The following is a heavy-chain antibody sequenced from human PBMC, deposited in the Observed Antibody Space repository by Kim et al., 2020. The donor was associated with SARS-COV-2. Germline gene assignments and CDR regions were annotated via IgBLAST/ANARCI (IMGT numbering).Heavy chain of an antibody. CDR3: ARVKVREANFAVIAEYYFDY. CDR2: IYYSGST. J-gene: IGHJ4*02. Sequence: SETLSLTCTVSGGSISSYYWSWIRQPPGKGLEWIGYIYYSGSTNYNPSLKSRVTISVDTSKNQFSLKLSSVTAADSAVYYCARVKVREANFAVIAEYYFDYWGQGTRVTVSS. V-gene: IGHV4-59*01. D-gene: IGHD3-10*01. CDR1: GGSISSYY.